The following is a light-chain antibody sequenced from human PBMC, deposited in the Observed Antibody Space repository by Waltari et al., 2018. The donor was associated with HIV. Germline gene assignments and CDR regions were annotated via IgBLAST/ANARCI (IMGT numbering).Light chain of an antibody. CDR2: EDV. V-gene: IGLV3-1*01. J-gene: IGLJ2*01. Sequence: SYELTQPPSVSVSPGQTAIITCSGDNLGAKSASWYQQRPGQSPVLVIYEDVKRPSGIPERFAGSNSGNTATLTISGTQAMDESDYYCQAWDSHNVIFGGGTKLTVL. CDR1: NLGAKS. CDR3: QAWDSHNVI.